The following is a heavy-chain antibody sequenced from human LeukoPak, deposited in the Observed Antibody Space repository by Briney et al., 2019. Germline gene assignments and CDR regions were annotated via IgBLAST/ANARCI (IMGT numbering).Heavy chain of an antibody. CDR2: IYYSGST. D-gene: IGHD2-15*01. Sequence: SETLSLTCTVSGGSISSSSYYWGWIRQPPGKGLEWIGSIYYSGSTCYNPSLKSRVTISVDTSKNQFSLKLSSVTAADTAVYYCARGRRYCSGGSCYRFDPWGQGTLVTVSS. V-gene: IGHV4-39*01. J-gene: IGHJ5*02. CDR3: ARGRRYCSGGSCYRFDP. CDR1: GGSISSSSYY.